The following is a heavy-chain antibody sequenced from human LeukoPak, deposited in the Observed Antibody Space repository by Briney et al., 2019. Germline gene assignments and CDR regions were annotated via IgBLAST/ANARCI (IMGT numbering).Heavy chain of an antibody. Sequence: VGSLRLSCAASGFTVSSYWMYWVRQAPGKGLVWVSLINGDGSSTTYADSVEGRFTISSDNAKNTLYLQMNSLRAEDTAVYYCARDRTLDYWGRGTLVTVSS. J-gene: IGHJ4*02. CDR2: INGDGSST. CDR3: ARDRTLDY. CDR1: GFTVSSYW. V-gene: IGHV3-74*01.